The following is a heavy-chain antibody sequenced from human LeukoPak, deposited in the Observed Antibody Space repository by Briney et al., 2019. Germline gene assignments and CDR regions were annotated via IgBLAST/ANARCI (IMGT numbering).Heavy chain of an antibody. CDR3: ARGVLQDYYDISGFHHRGGIDY. J-gene: IGHJ4*02. CDR2: VYTSGTT. D-gene: IGHD3-22*01. Sequence: SETLSLTCSVSGGSIKSGSYYWTWIRQPAGKGLEWIGHVYTSGTTYYNSSLKSRVSISVDTSTNQSSLTLNSVTAADTAVYYCARGVLQDYYDISGFHHRGGIDYWGQGTLVTVSS. V-gene: IGHV4-61*09. CDR1: GGSIKSGSYY.